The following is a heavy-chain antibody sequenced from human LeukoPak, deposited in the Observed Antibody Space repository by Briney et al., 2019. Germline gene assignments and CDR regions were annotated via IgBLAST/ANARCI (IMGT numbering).Heavy chain of an antibody. CDR1: GFPFSSYW. Sequence: PGGSLRLSCVASGFPFSSYWMTWVRQAPGKGLEWVANIKQDGSKKSYVDSVKGRFTISRDNAKNSLYLQMNSLRAEGTAIYYCAKDRTVGASYWYFDLWGRGTLVTVSS. CDR2: IKQDGSKK. CDR3: AKDRTVGASYWYFDL. D-gene: IGHD1-26*01. J-gene: IGHJ2*01. V-gene: IGHV3-7*03.